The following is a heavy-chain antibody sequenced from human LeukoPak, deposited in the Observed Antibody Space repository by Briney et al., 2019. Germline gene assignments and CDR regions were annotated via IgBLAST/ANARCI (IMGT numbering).Heavy chain of an antibody. D-gene: IGHD1-26*01. CDR1: GYSFTDYY. V-gene: IGHV1-2*06. Sequence: GASVKVSCKASGYSFTDYYIHWVRQAPGQGLEWVGLIHPNSGDTFYAQKSRGRVTMTRDTSINTAYMELDRLTSDDTAVYYCARDYSGSYTHWAQGTLVTVSS. J-gene: IGHJ4*02. CDR3: ARDYSGSYTH. CDR2: IHPNSGDT.